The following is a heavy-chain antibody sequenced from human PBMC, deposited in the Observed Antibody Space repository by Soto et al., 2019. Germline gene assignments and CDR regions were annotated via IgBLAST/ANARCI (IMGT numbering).Heavy chain of an antibody. CDR2: VNWNGGST. V-gene: IGHV3-20*04. CDR3: VRGASLNFDY. Sequence: EVQLVESGGGVLRPGGTLRLSCAASGFTFDDYGMSWARQAPGKGLEWVSGVNWNGGSTGYADSVKGRFTISRDNAKNSLYLQMNSLRAEDTAFYYCVRGASLNFDYWGQGTLVTVSS. CDR1: GFTFDDYG. J-gene: IGHJ4*02. D-gene: IGHD1-26*01.